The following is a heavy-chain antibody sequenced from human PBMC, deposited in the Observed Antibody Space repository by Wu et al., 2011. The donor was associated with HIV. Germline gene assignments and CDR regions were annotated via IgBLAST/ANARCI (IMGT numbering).Heavy chain of an antibody. D-gene: IGHD3-22*01. CDR1: GYTVTNYY. J-gene: IGHJ4*02. CDR3: ARGWRGIVGGGY. CDR2: INPSGGVT. Sequence: QVQLVQSGAEVKKPGASVKLSCKASGYTVTNYYMHWVRQAPGQGLEWVGIINPSGGVTHYAQKFQGRVTMTTDTSTGTVYMELSSLTSEDTAVYYCARGWRGIVGGGYWGQGTLVTVSS. V-gene: IGHV1-46*01.